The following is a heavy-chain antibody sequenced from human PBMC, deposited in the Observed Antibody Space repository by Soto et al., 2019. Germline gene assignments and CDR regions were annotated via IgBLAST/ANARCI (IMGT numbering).Heavy chain of an antibody. J-gene: IGHJ2*01. CDR1: GFVFTTYG. CDR2: IWHDGSGT. D-gene: IGHD1-26*01. CDR3: VRDPVALRNRVRVGYFNL. V-gene: IGHV3-33*01. Sequence: QVKLVESGGGVVQPGRSLRLSCAASGFVFTTYGMHWVRQAPGKGLEWVGVIWHDGSGTYYADALQGRFTISRDNSKNTLFLQMDSLIVEDTAVYYCVRDPVALRNRVRVGYFNLWGRGTQVTVSS.